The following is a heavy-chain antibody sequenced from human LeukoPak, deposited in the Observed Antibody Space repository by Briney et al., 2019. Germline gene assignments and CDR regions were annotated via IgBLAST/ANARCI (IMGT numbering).Heavy chain of an antibody. CDR3: ARDRVYCSSTSCAADYGMDV. Sequence: GGSLGLSCAASGFTFSSYWMPWVRQAPGKGLVWVSRINSDGSSTSYADSVKGRFTISRDNAKNTLYLQMNSMRAEDTAVYYCARDRVYCSSTSCAADYGMDVWGQGTTVTVSS. CDR2: INSDGSST. CDR1: GFTFSSYW. V-gene: IGHV3-74*01. D-gene: IGHD2-2*01. J-gene: IGHJ6*02.